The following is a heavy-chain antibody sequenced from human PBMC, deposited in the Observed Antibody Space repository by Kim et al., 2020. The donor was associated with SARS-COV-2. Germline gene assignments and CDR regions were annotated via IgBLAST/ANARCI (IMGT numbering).Heavy chain of an antibody. V-gene: IGHV4-34*13. J-gene: IGHJ5*02. Sequence: PALKSRVTISVDTSKNPFSLKLSSVTAADTAVYYCAREITIFGVVEFDPWGQGTLVTVSS. CDR3: AREITIFGVVEFDP. D-gene: IGHD3-3*01.